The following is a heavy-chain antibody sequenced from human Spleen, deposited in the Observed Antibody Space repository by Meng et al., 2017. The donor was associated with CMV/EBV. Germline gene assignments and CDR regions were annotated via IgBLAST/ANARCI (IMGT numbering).Heavy chain of an antibody. CDR2: IYQSGST. V-gene: IGHV4-4*02. CDR3: ARIERRRILKYCGSDCSTTDY. CDR1: VDSISSSNL. Sequence: QVQLQESGPGLVTPSGTLSLTCAVPVDSISSSNLWTWVRQVPGKGLEWIGEIYQSGSTNYNPSLKSRVTISVDKFKNQFSLKLGSVTAADTAVYYCARIERRRILKYCGSDCSTTDYWGQGTLVTVSS. J-gene: IGHJ4*02. D-gene: IGHD2-21*02.